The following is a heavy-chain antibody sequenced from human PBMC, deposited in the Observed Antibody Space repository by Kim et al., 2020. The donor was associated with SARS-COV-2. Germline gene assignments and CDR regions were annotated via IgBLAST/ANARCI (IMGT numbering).Heavy chain of an antibody. CDR2: IYYSGGP. V-gene: IGHV4-59*01. CDR1: GGSISSYY. Sequence: SETLSLTCTVSGGSISSYYWSWIRQPPGKGLEWIGYIYYSGGPTYNPSLKGRVTISVDTSKNQFSLNLSPVTAADTAVYYCASFSGTTGYYFDYWGQGTLVTVSS. J-gene: IGHJ4*02. CDR3: ASFSGTTGYYFDY. D-gene: IGHD1-1*01.